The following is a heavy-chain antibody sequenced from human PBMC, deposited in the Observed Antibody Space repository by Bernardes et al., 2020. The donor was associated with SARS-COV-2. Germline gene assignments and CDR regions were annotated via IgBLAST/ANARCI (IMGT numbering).Heavy chain of an antibody. Sequence: VGSLILSCAASGFTFSTYAMSWVRQAPGRGLEWVSSITSSGGSTYYADSVKGRFTITRDNSKNRLYLQIHSLRAEDTAIYFCAKEPVPAAISPYYFDTWGLGTLVTVSS. CDR3: AKEPVPAAISPYYFDT. J-gene: IGHJ4*02. CDR2: ITSSGGST. CDR1: GFTFSTYA. D-gene: IGHD2-2*01. V-gene: IGHV3-23*01.